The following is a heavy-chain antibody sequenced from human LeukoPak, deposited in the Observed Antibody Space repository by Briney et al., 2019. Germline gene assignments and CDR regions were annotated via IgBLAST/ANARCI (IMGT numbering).Heavy chain of an antibody. CDR2: IIPIFGTA. D-gene: IGHD3-16*02. Sequence: SVKVSCKASGGTFSSYAISWVRQAPGQGLEWMGGIIPIFGTANYAQKFQGRVTITADESTSTAYMELSSLRSEDTAVYYCASPSKCLSYYFDYWGRGTLVTVSS. J-gene: IGHJ4*02. CDR3: ASPSKCLSYYFDY. CDR1: GGTFSSYA. V-gene: IGHV1-69*13.